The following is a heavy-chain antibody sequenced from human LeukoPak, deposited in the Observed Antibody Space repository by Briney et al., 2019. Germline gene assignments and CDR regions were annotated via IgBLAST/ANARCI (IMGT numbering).Heavy chain of an antibody. CDR3: AGGGPRGPPDAFDI. CDR2: IIPIFGTA. Sequence: GSSVKVSCKASGGTFSSYAISWVRQAPGQGLEWMGGIIPIFGTANYAQKFQGRVTITADESTSTAYMELSSLRSEDTAVYYCAGGGPRGPPDAFDIWGQGTMVTVSS. J-gene: IGHJ3*02. D-gene: IGHD3-10*01. V-gene: IGHV1-69*01. CDR1: GGTFSSYA.